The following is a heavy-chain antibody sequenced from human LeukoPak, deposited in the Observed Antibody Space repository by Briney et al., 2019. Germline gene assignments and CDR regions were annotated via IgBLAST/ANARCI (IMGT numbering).Heavy chain of an antibody. CDR2: ISSSSTI. CDR1: GFTFSSYS. V-gene: IGHV3-48*01. Sequence: PGRSLRLSCAASGFTFSSYSMNWVRQAPGKGLEWVSYISSSSTIYYADSVKGRFTISRDNAKNSLYLQMNSLRAEDTAVYYCARVGTISGVALYYMDVWGKGTTVTVSS. D-gene: IGHD3-3*01. J-gene: IGHJ6*03. CDR3: ARVGTISGVALYYMDV.